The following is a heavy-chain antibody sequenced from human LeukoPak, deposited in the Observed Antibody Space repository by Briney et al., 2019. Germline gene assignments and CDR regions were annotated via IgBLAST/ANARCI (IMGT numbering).Heavy chain of an antibody. CDR3: ARHTEGGDSGGWYYFDY. Sequence: SETLSLTCTVSGGSISSSSYYWGWIRQPPGKGLEWIGSIYYSGSTYYNPSLKSRVTISVDTSKNQFSLKLSSVTAADTAVYYCARHTEGGDSGGWYYFDYWGQGTLVTVSS. J-gene: IGHJ4*02. CDR2: IYYSGST. D-gene: IGHD6-19*01. V-gene: IGHV4-39*01. CDR1: GGSISSSSYY.